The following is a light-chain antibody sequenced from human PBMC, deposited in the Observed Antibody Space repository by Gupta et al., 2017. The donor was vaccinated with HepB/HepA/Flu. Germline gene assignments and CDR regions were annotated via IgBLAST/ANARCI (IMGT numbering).Light chain of an antibody. J-gene: IGKJ1*01. CDR2: HAS. CDR1: QNIGSN. CDR3: QHHKNWPPWS. Sequence: IVMPKSPATLYVSPDKRATRSCRASQNIGSNLAWYKQRPGQPPSLLIFHASRRDAGISSRFCGIGCGKYXPLTNSXPQQEDFAVYYFQHHKNWPPWSFGXGTKVDIK. V-gene: IGKV3-15*01.